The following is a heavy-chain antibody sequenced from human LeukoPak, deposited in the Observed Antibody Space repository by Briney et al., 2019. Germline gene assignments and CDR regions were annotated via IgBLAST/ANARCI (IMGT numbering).Heavy chain of an antibody. CDR1: GGSISSYY. CDR3: ARVETRDGYNYGYFDY. D-gene: IGHD5-24*01. CDR2: IYYSGST. Sequence: SETLSLTSTVSGGSISSYYWSWIRQPPGKGLEWIGYIYYSGSTNYNPSLKSRVTISVDTSKNQFSLKLSSVTAADTAVYYCARVETRDGYNYGYFDYWGQGTLVTVSS. V-gene: IGHV4-59*01. J-gene: IGHJ4*02.